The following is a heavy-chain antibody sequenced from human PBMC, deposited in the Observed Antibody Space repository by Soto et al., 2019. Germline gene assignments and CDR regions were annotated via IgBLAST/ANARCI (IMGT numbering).Heavy chain of an antibody. D-gene: IGHD2-15*01. J-gene: IGHJ6*03. V-gene: IGHV3-23*01. CDR1: GFTFSSYA. Sequence: GGSLRLSCAASGFTFSSYAMSWVRQAPGKGLEWVSAISGSGGSTYYADSVKGRFTISRDNSKNTLYLQMNSLRAEDTAVYYCAKGTPYCSGGSCYLYYYMDVWGKGTTVTVSS. CDR2: ISGSGGST. CDR3: AKGTPYCSGGSCYLYYYMDV.